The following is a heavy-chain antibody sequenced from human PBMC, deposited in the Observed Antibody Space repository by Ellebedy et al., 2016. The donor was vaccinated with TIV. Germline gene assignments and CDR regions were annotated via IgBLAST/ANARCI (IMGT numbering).Heavy chain of an antibody. D-gene: IGHD6-13*01. CDR2: IYPGDSDT. Sequence: GESLKISCKGSGYRFSNYWIGWVRQMPGKGLEWMGIIYPGDSDTRYSPSFQGQVTISADKSISTAYLQWSSLKASDTAMYYCASPYPGIAAAAPPHDAFDIWGQGTMVTVSS. V-gene: IGHV5-51*01. CDR3: ASPYPGIAAAAPPHDAFDI. J-gene: IGHJ3*02. CDR1: GYRFSNYW.